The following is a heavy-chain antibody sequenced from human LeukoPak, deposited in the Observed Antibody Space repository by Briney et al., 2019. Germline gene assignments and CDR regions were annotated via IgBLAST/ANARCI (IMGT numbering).Heavy chain of an antibody. J-gene: IGHJ4*02. CDR3: ASHYGGSYFDY. CDR1: GGSISSSSYY. D-gene: IGHD4-23*01. V-gene: IGHV4-39*01. Sequence: SETLSLTCTVSGGSISSSSYYWDWIRQPSGKGLEWLGSIYYSGSTYYNPSLRSRVTISVDTSKNQFSLKLSSVTAADTAIYYCASHYGGSYFDYWGQGTLVTVSS. CDR2: IYYSGST.